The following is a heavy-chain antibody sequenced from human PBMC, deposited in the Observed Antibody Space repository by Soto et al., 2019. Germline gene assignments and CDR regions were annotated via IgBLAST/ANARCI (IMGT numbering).Heavy chain of an antibody. Sequence: LGESLKISCKGSGYSVAGYWITWVRQKPGKGLEWMGRIDPSDSQTYYSPSFRGHVTISVTKSITTVFLQWSSLRASDTAMYYCARQIYDSDTGPNSQYYFDSWGQGTPVTVSS. CDR3: ARQIYDSDTGPNSQYYFDS. V-gene: IGHV5-10-1*01. CDR1: GYSVAGYW. CDR2: IDPSDSQT. D-gene: IGHD3-22*01. J-gene: IGHJ4*02.